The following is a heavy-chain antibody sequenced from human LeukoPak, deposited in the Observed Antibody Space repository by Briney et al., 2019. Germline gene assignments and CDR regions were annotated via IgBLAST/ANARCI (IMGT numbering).Heavy chain of an antibody. CDR2: IRYDGSNK. CDR1: GFTFDDYA. Sequence: GGSLRLSCAASGFTFDDYAMHWVRQAPGKGLEWVAFIRYDGSNKYYADSVKGRFTISRDNSKNTLYLQMNSLRAEDTALYYCARAYYGSGRHFDYWGQGTLVTVSS. CDR3: ARAYYGSGRHFDY. D-gene: IGHD3-10*01. V-gene: IGHV3-30*02. J-gene: IGHJ4*02.